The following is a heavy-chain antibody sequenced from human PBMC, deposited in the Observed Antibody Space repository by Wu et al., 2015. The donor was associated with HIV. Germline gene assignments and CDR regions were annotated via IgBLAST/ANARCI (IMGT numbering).Heavy chain of an antibody. CDR3: ARNTDSVATSLYSLGV. CDR2: IIPIFGTT. Sequence: QVQLLQSGAELRKPGSSVKVSCKASGGTFATYATNWVRQAPGQGLEWMGWIIPIFGTTDFAQKFQGRVTITADESTSTAYMELSSLRSEDTAVYYCARNTDSVATSLYSLGVWGQGTTVTVSS. V-gene: IGHV1-69*12. D-gene: IGHD6-19*01. J-gene: IGHJ6*02. CDR1: GGTFATYA.